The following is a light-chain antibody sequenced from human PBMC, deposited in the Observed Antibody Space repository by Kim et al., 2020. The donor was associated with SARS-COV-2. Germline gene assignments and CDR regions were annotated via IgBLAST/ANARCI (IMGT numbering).Light chain of an antibody. CDR3: QAWDSNTYYV. CDR2: QNA. V-gene: IGLV3-1*01. CDR1: KLDYKY. Sequence: RVQTASITCSGDKLDYKYVCGYQQRPGQSPLLVIYQNAKRPAAIPERFSGSKSGKTATLTITGTQATDGAEYFCQAWDSNTYYVFGTGTKVTVL. J-gene: IGLJ1*01.